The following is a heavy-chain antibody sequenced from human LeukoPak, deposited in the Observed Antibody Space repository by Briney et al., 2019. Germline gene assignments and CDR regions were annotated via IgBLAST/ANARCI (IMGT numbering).Heavy chain of an antibody. CDR1: GYTFTSYG. Sequence: ASVKVSSKASGYTFTSYGISWVRHAPGQGLEWMGWVRAYNGNTNYAQKRQGRDTMTTDTATSTAYMELGSLSSDDAAVYYCSRLSTMARGAIDYWGQGTLVTVSS. CDR3: SRLSTMARGAIDY. CDR2: VRAYNGNT. V-gene: IGHV1-18*04. D-gene: IGHD3-10*01. J-gene: IGHJ4*02.